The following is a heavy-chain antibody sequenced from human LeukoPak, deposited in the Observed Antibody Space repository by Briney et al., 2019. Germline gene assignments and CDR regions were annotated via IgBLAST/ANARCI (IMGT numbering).Heavy chain of an antibody. V-gene: IGHV3-30*02. CDR2: IRYDGSNK. J-gene: IGHJ4*02. Sequence: GGSLRLSCAASGFTFSSYGMHWVRQAPGKGLEWVAFIRYDGSNKYYADSVKGRFTISRDNSKNTLYLQMNSVRAEDTAVYYCAKDRGGLNWGLSGDFDYWGQGTLVTVSS. D-gene: IGHD7-27*01. CDR1: GFTFSSYG. CDR3: AKDRGGLNWGLSGDFDY.